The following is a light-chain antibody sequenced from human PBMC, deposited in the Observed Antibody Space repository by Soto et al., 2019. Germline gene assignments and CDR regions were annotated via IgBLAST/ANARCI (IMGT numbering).Light chain of an antibody. J-gene: IGKJ5*01. CDR3: QQSYSTPAIT. Sequence: DIQMTQSPSSLSASVGDRVTITCRASQSINSYLNWYQHKPGKAPKLLIYAAASLQSGVPSRFSGSGSGTDFTLTITSLQPEDFATYYCQQSYSTPAITFGQGTRLEI. CDR1: QSINSY. CDR2: AAA. V-gene: IGKV1-39*01.